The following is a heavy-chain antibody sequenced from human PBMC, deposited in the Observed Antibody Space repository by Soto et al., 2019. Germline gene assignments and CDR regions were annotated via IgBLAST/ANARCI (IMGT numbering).Heavy chain of an antibody. Sequence: GESLKISCKGSGYSFTSYWIGWVRQMPGKGLEWMGIIYPGDSDTRYSPSFQGQVTISADKSISTAYLQWSSLKASDTAMYYCARSGYDYVWGSYRPSGYFDYWGQGTLVTVSS. CDR3: ARSGYDYVWGSYRPSGYFDY. V-gene: IGHV5-51*01. D-gene: IGHD3-16*02. CDR1: GYSFTSYW. CDR2: IYPGDSDT. J-gene: IGHJ4*02.